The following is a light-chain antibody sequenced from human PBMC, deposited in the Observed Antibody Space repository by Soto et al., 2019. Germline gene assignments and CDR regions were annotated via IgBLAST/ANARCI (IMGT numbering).Light chain of an antibody. CDR2: EVS. J-gene: IGLJ2*01. V-gene: IGLV2-14*01. CDR3: SSYTSSSTVV. Sequence: QSALPQPASVSGSPGQSITISCTGTSSDVGGYNYVSWYQQHPGKAPKLMIYEVSYRPSGVSNRFSGSKSGNTASLTISGLQAEDEADYYCSSYTSSSTVVFGGGTKLTVL. CDR1: SSDVGGYNY.